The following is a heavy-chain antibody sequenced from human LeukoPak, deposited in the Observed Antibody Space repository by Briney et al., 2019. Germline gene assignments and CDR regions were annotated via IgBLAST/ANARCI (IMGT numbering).Heavy chain of an antibody. J-gene: IGHJ4*02. CDR3: ARDLYDGYGAFDY. Sequence: GGSLRLSCAASGFTFSSYNMNWVRQAPGKGLEWVSYISSDGSTIFNADSVKGRFTISRDNAKNSLYLQMNSLRAEDTAVYYCARDLYDGYGAFDYWGQGILVTVSS. CDR2: ISSDGSTI. CDR1: GFTFSSYN. D-gene: IGHD4-17*01. V-gene: IGHV3-48*04.